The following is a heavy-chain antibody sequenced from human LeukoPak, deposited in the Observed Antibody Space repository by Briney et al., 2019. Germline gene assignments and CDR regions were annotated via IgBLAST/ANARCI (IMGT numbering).Heavy chain of an antibody. CDR2: IIPIFGTA. D-gene: IGHD3-10*01. CDR3: ARDHSLVDYGSGSYYFERWFDP. J-gene: IGHJ5*02. V-gene: IGHV1-69*13. CDR1: GGTFSSYA. Sequence: GASVKVSCKASGGTFSSYAISWVRQAPGQGLEWMGGIIPIFGTANYAQKFQGRVTITADESTSTAYMELSSLRSEDTAVYYCARDHSLVDYGSGSYYFERWFDPWGQGTLVTVSS.